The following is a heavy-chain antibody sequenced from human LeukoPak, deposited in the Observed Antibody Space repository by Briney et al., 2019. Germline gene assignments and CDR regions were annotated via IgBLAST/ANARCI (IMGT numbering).Heavy chain of an antibody. CDR2: INSDGSST. Sequence: GGSLRLSCAASGFTFSSYWMRWVRHAPGKGLVWVSRINSDGSSTSYADSVKGRFTISRDNAKNTLYLQMNSLRAEDTAVYYCARAPGGNYYGSGSHPDYWGQGTLVTVSS. D-gene: IGHD3-10*01. J-gene: IGHJ4*02. CDR1: GFTFSSYW. V-gene: IGHV3-74*01. CDR3: ARAPGGNYYGSGSHPDY.